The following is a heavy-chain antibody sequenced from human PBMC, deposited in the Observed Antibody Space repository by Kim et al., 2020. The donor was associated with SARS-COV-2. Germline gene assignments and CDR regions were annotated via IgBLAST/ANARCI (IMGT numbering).Heavy chain of an antibody. CDR1: GYTFTGYY. CDR2: INPNSGGT. Sequence: ASVKVSCKASGYTFTGYYMHWVRQAPGQGLEWMGRINPNSGGTNYAQKFQGRVTMTRDTSISTAYMELSRLRSDDTAVYYCARTSNSSSGFDPWGQGTLVTVSS. J-gene: IGHJ5*02. CDR3: ARTSNSSSGFDP. D-gene: IGHD6-6*01. V-gene: IGHV1-2*06.